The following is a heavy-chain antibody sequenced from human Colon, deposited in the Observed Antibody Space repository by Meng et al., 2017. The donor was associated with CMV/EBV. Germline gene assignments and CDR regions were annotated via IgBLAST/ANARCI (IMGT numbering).Heavy chain of an antibody. CDR2: IKQDGSEK. V-gene: IGHV3-7*01. CDR1: GFTFSSYA. D-gene: IGHD2-2*02. Sequence: GESLKISCAASGFTFSSYAMNWVRQAPGKGLEWVANIKQDGSEKYYVDSVKGRFTISRDNAKNSLYLQMNSLRAEDTAVYYCARVRGGYCSSTSCYNAFDIWGQGTMVTVS. J-gene: IGHJ3*02. CDR3: ARVRGGYCSSTSCYNAFDI.